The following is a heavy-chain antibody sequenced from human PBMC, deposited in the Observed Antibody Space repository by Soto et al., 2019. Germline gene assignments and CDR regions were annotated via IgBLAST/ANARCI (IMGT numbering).Heavy chain of an antibody. V-gene: IGHV3-64D*06. Sequence: GGSLRLSCSGSGFTVSSFGMHWVRQAPGKGLEHVSTLSSNGIGTYYADSVKGRFTFSRDTSKNTLYLQMSSLRTEDMAIYYCVKDMGQAAVGIRYPYGLDVWGLGTTVTVSS. CDR2: LSSNGIGT. CDR3: VKDMGQAAVGIRYPYGLDV. CDR1: GFTVSSFG. J-gene: IGHJ6*02. D-gene: IGHD6-13*01.